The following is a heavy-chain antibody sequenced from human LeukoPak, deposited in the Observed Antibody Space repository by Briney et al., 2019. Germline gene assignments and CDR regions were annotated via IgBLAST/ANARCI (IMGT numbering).Heavy chain of an antibody. CDR1: GGSISSSSYY. CDR2: IYYSGST. CDR3: ARGVPPDNTNYYDSSGSFDY. J-gene: IGHJ4*02. Sequence: SETLSLTCTVSGGSISSSSYYWGWIRQPPGKGLEWIGSIYYSGSTYYNPSLKSRVTISVGTSKNQFSLKLSSVTAADTAVYYCARGVPPDNTNYYDSSGSFDYWGQGTLVTVSS. D-gene: IGHD3-22*01. V-gene: IGHV4-39*01.